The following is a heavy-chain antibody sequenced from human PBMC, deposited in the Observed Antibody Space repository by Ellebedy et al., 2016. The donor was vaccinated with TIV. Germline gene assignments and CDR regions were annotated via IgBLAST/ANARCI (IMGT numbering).Heavy chain of an antibody. D-gene: IGHD3-22*01. CDR1: GYTFTNNW. CDR2: INPDDSDT. CDR3: ARFRTYNYEISGSFLFDF. J-gene: IGHJ4*02. Sequence: PGGSLRLSCRASGYTFTNNWIAWVRPTPGKGLEWVSLINPDDSDTKYSPSFRGQVTVSADESISTAFLEWTSLRASDSATYFCARFRTYNYEISGSFLFDFWGQGTLLTVSS. V-gene: IGHV5-51*01.